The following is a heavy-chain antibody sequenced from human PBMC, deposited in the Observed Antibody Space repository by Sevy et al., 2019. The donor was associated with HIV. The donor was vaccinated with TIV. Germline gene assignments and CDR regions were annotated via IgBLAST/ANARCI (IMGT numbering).Heavy chain of an antibody. J-gene: IGHJ4*02. Sequence: SGPTLVKPTQTLTLTCTFSGFSLSTSGVGVGWIRQPPGKALEWLALIYWDDDKRYSPSLKSRLTITKDTSKNPVVLTKTTMDPVDTATYYCAHSRFLEWFGGDYYFDYWGQGTLVTVSS. V-gene: IGHV2-5*02. CDR2: IYWDDDK. D-gene: IGHD3-3*01. CDR1: GFSLSTSGVG. CDR3: AHSRFLEWFGGDYYFDY.